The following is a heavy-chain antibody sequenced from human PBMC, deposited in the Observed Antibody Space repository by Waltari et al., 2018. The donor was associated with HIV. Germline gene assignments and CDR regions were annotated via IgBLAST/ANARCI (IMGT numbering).Heavy chain of an antibody. D-gene: IGHD3-10*01. CDR1: GGSFSDYY. Sequence: QVQLQQWGPSLLKPSETLSRSCVVSGGSFSDYYWTWIPQSPGKGLEWIGEIHPRGGANSSPSLKSRVNISRDMSKKQFSLRLSSVTAADTAVYYCARVASPQFFILTPSETSRGSVDVWGQGTSVIVSS. V-gene: IGHV4-34*01. CDR2: IHPRGGA. J-gene: IGHJ6*02. CDR3: ARVASPQFFILTPSETSRGSVDV.